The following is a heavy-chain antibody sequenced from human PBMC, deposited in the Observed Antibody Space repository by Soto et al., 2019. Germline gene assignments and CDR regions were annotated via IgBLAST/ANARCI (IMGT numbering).Heavy chain of an antibody. Sequence: SETLSLTCTVSGGSISSYYWSWIRQPPGKGLEWIGYIYYSGSTNYNPSLKSRVTISVDTSKNQFSLKLSSVTAADTAVYYCARDVWGNFDYWGQGTLVTVSS. CDR1: GGSISSYY. CDR2: IYYSGST. CDR3: ARDVWGNFDY. J-gene: IGHJ4*02. V-gene: IGHV4-59*01. D-gene: IGHD3-16*01.